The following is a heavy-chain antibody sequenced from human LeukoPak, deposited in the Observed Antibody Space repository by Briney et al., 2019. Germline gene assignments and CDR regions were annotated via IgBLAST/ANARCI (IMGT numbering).Heavy chain of an antibody. CDR1: GGSIRSYY. J-gene: IGHJ4*02. V-gene: IGHV4-59*10. CDR3: ANRRLESGDYEVNDY. D-gene: IGHD4-17*01. CDR2: INISGTS. Sequence: PSETLSLTCAVSGGSIRSYYWSWIRQPPGKGLEWIGRINISGTSTYNPSLKSRVTMSVDTSKNQFSLKLSSVTAADTAVYYCANRRLESGDYEVNDYWGRGTLVTVSS.